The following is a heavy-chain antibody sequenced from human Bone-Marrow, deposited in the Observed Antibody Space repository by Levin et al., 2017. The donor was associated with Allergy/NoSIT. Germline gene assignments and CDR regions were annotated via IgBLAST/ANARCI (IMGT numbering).Heavy chain of an antibody. V-gene: IGHV4-59*01. CDR1: GGSIGTYY. Sequence: PGGSLRLSCTVSGGSIGTYYWSWIRQTPGKGLEWIGYIHYSGNTNYNPSLQSRVSISVDTSKNQFSLNLSSVTAADTAVYFCAREWGGENSFDALDTLGQGTMVTVSS. CDR3: AREWGGENSFDALDT. D-gene: IGHD2-21*01. J-gene: IGHJ3*02. CDR2: IHYSGNT.